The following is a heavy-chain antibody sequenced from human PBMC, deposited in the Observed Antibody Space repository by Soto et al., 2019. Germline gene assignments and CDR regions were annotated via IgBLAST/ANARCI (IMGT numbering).Heavy chain of an antibody. J-gene: IGHJ6*02. CDR2: IIPIFGTA. CDR3: ASHGRQLVDYYYGMDV. Sequence: QVQLVQSGAEVKKPGSSVKVSCKASGGTFSSYAISWVRQAPGQGLVWMGGIIPIFGTANYAQKFQGRVTITADESTSTAYMELSSLRSEDTAVYYCASHGRQLVDYYYGMDVWGQGTTVTVSS. V-gene: IGHV1-69*12. D-gene: IGHD6-6*01. CDR1: GGTFSSYA.